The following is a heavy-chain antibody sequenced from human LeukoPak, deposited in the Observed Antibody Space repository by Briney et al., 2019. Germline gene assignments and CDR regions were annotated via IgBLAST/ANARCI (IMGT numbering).Heavy chain of an antibody. CDR3: ARELAYCGGDCYTFDY. CDR1: GGSISSGDCY. V-gene: IGHV4-30-4*01. CDR2: IYYSGST. D-gene: IGHD2-21*02. Sequence: SQTLSLTCTVSGGSISSGDCYWSWIRQPPGKGLEWIGYIYYSGSTYYNPSLKSRVTISVDTSKNQFSLKLSSVTAADTAAYYCARELAYCGGDCYTFDYWGQGTLVTVSS. J-gene: IGHJ4*02.